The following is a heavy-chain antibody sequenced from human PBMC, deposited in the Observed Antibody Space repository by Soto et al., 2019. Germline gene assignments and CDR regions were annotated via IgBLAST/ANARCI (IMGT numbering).Heavy chain of an antibody. CDR3: ATCSPSIAAVGQYYFDY. D-gene: IGHD6-13*01. Sequence: GASVKVSCKASGYTFTSYDINWVRQATGQGLEWMGGLIPIFGTPNYAQTFQDRVTITADESTTTAYMELSSLRSEDTAVYYCATCSPSIAAVGQYYFDYWGQGSLVTVSS. CDR1: GYTFTSYD. J-gene: IGHJ4*02. V-gene: IGHV1-69*13. CDR2: LIPIFGTP.